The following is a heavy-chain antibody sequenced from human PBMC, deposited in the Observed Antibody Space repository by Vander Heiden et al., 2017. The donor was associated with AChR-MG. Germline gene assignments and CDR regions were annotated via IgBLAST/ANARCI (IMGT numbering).Heavy chain of an antibody. V-gene: IGHV4-34*01. J-gene: IGHJ1*01. CDR3: ARLIRVTTVTTGYFQH. CDR1: GGSFSGYY. Sequence: QVQLQQWGAGLLKPSETLSLTCAVYGGSFSGYYWSWIRQPPGKGLEWIGEINHSGSTNYNPSLKSRVTISVDTSKNQFSLKLSSVTAADTAVYYCARLIRVTTVTTGYFQHWGQGTLVTVSS. D-gene: IGHD4-4*01. CDR2: INHSGST.